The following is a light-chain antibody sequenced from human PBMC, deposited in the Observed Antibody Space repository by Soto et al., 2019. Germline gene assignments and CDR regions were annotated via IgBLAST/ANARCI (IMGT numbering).Light chain of an antibody. J-gene: IGKJ5*01. CDR2: NPS. CDR1: QSVSSN. Sequence: EIVLTQSPGTLSLSPGERATLSCRASQSVSSNLAWYQQKPGQAPKLLMYNPSTRATGIPARFSASGSGTEFTLTISSLEPEDFAIYYCQQRQYWPPITFGQGTRLEIK. CDR3: QQRQYWPPIT. V-gene: IGKV3-11*01.